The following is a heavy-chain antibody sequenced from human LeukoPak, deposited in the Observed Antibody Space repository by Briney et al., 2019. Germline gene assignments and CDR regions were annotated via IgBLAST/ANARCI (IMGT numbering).Heavy chain of an antibody. CDR3: ARESGSFVEGEMDV. CDR1: GFTFSSYW. D-gene: IGHD1-26*01. J-gene: IGHJ6*04. CDR2: IKQDGSEK. Sequence: GGSRRLSCAASGFTFSSYWMSWVRQAPGKGLEWVANIKQDGSEKYYVDSVKGRFTISRDNAKNSLYLQTNSLRAEDTAVYYCARESGSFVEGEMDVWGKGTTVTVSS. V-gene: IGHV3-7*01.